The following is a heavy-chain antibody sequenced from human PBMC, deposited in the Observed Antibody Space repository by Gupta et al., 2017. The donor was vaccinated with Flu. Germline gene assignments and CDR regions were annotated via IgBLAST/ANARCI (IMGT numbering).Heavy chain of an antibody. CDR1: GFTFNTYV. Sequence: EVQLLESGGGLVPPGGSLRLSCSASGFTFNTYVISWVRQAPGKGLEWVSGISGSGDTYYADSVKGRFTISRDNSKNTLFLQMNSLRADDTAIYFCAKDVGFRYFDHWGQGTLVTVSS. CDR3: AKDVGFRYFDH. D-gene: IGHD3-16*02. CDR2: ISGSGDT. J-gene: IGHJ4*02. V-gene: IGHV3-23*01.